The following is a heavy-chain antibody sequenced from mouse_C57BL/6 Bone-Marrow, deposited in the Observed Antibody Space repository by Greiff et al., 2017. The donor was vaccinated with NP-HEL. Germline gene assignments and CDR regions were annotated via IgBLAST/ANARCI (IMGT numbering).Heavy chain of an antibody. J-gene: IGHJ3*01. CDR2: IDPENGDT. CDR3: TTFYVAY. D-gene: IGHD2-3*01. CDR1: GFNIKDDY. V-gene: IGHV14-4*01. Sequence: VQLQQSGAELVRPGASVKLSCTASGFNIKDDYMHWVKQRPEQGLEWIGWIDPENGDTEYASKFQGKATITADTSSNTAYLQLSSLTSEDTTVYYCTTFYVAYWGQGTLVTVSA.